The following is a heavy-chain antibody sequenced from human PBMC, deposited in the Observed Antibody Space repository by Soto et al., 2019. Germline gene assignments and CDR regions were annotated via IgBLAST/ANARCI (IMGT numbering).Heavy chain of an antibody. Sequence: KTSETLSLTCTVSGGSISTPSYYWGWIRQPPGRGPEWTGSIFYNGRTYPNPSLKSRITISVDTSENQFSLKLTSVTAADTAVYYCARLYSGSYQQDFWGQGTLVTVSS. CDR3: ARLYSGSYQQDF. D-gene: IGHD1-26*01. CDR2: IFYNGRT. CDR1: GGSISTPSYY. J-gene: IGHJ4*02. V-gene: IGHV4-39*01.